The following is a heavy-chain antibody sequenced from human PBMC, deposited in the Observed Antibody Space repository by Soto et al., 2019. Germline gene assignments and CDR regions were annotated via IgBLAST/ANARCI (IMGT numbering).Heavy chain of an antibody. CDR1: GDSVSSNSAA. J-gene: IGHJ6*02. CDR2: TYYRSKWYN. V-gene: IGHV6-1*01. D-gene: IGHD2-2*01. CDR3: ARDRDIVVVPAAGGGYYYGMDV. Sequence: SQTLSLTCAISGDSVSSNSAAWNWIRQSPSRGLEWLGRTYYRSKWYNDYAVSVKSRITINPDTSKNQFSLQLNSVTPEDTAVYYCARDRDIVVVPAAGGGYYYGMDVWGQGTTVTVSS.